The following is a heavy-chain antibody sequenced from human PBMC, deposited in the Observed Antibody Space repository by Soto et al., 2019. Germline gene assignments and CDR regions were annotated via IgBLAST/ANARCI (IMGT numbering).Heavy chain of an antibody. CDR2: ISSSSRYI. D-gene: IGHD2-15*01. CDR3: ARVGGYYYYYMDV. J-gene: IGHJ6*03. Sequence: EVQLVESGGGLVKPGGSLRLSCAASGFTFSSYSMNWVRQAPGNGLEWVSSISSSSRYIYYADSVKGRFTISRDNAKTSLYLQMNSLRAEDTAVYYCARVGGYYYYYMDVWGKGTTVTVSS. V-gene: IGHV3-21*01. CDR1: GFTFSSYS.